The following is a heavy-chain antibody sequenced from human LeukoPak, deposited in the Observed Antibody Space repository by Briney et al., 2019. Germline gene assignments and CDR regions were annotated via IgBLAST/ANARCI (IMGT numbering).Heavy chain of an antibody. CDR3: ARDRGSYWGIDY. CDR1: DDSISSYY. V-gene: IGHV4-59*12. Sequence: SETLSLTCTVSDDSISSYYWSWIRQPPGKGLEWIGYMFYSGSTNYNPSLKSRVTISVDTSKNQFSLKLRSVTPADTAVYYCARDRGSYWGIDYWGQGTLVTVSS. D-gene: IGHD1-26*01. CDR2: MFYSGST. J-gene: IGHJ4*02.